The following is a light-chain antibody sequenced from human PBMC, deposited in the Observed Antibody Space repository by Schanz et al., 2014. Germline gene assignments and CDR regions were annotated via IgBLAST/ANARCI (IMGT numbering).Light chain of an antibody. CDR2: TNN. J-gene: IGLJ3*02. V-gene: IGLV1-44*01. CDR3: STWDDILNGQGV. CDR1: ISNIGSNT. Sequence: QSVLTQPPSASGTPGQTVTISCSGDISNIGSNTVNWYQQLPGTAPKLLIYTNNQRPSGVPDRFSGSKSGTSASLAISGLQSDDEADYYCSTWDDILNGQGVFGGGTKVIVL.